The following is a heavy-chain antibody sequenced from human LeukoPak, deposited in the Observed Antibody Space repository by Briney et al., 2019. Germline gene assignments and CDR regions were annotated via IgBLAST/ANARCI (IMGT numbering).Heavy chain of an antibody. CDR1: GFTFSSYA. CDR3: AKVPYFIIAAAGHNWFDP. Sequence: GGSLRLSCAASGFTFSSYAMSWVRQAPGKGLEWVSAISGSGGSTYYADSVKGRFTISRDNSKNTLYLQMNSLRAEDTAVYYCAKVPYFIIAAAGHNWFDPWGQGTLVTVSS. V-gene: IGHV3-23*01. D-gene: IGHD6-13*01. J-gene: IGHJ5*02. CDR2: ISGSGGST.